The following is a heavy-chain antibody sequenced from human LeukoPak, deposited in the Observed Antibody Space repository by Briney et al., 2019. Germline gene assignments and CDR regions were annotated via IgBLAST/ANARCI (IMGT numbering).Heavy chain of an antibody. CDR1: GFTFSSYA. V-gene: IGHV3-23*01. Sequence: GGSLRPSCAASGFTFSSYALSWVRQAPGKGLEWVSSMSGGGGVTYYADSVKGRFTISRDNSKNTLYLQMNNLRAEDTAVYYCAKDPRVATIEIFDYWGQGTLVTVSS. J-gene: IGHJ4*02. CDR2: MSGGGGVT. D-gene: IGHD5-12*01. CDR3: AKDPRVATIEIFDY.